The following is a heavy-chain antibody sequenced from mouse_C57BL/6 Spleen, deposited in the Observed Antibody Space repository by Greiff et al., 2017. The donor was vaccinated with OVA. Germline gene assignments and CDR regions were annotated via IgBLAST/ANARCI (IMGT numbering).Heavy chain of an antibody. CDR1: GYTFTSYG. Sequence: VKLVESGAELARPGASVKLSCKASGYTFTSYGISWVKQRTGQGLEWIGEIYPRSGNTYYNEKFKGKATLTADKSSSTAYMELRSLTSEDSAVYFCARGFYDGYYSWFAYWGQGTLVTVSA. CDR2: IYPRSGNT. D-gene: IGHD2-3*01. V-gene: IGHV1-81*01. CDR3: ARGFYDGYYSWFAY. J-gene: IGHJ3*01.